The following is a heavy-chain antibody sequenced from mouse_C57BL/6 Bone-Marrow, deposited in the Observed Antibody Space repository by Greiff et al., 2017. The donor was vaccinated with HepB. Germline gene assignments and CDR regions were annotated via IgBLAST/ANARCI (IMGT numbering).Heavy chain of an antibody. J-gene: IGHJ2*01. CDR1: GYTFTSYW. CDR2: IHPNSGST. D-gene: IGHD2-3*01. CDR3: TRDDGYYFDY. V-gene: IGHV1-64*01. Sequence: QVQLKQPGAELVKPGASVKLSCKASGYTFTSYWMHWVKQRPGQGLEWIGMIHPNSGSTNYNEKFKSKATLTVDKSSSTAYMELRSLTSEDSAVYYCTRDDGYYFDYWGQGTTLTVSS.